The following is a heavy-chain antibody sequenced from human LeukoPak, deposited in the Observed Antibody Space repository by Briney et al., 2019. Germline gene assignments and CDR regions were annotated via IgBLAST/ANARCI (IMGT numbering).Heavy chain of an antibody. J-gene: IGHJ1*01. CDR1: GYTFTSYG. D-gene: IGHD3-22*01. CDR3: ARVGDSSGYFLTNEYFQH. V-gene: IGHV1-18*01. CDR2: ISAYNGNT. Sequence: GASVKVSCKASGYTFTSYGISWVRQAPGQGLEWMGWISAYNGNTNYAQKLQGRVTMTTDTSTSTAYMELRSLRSDDTAVYYCARVGDSSGYFLTNEYFQHWGQGTLVTVSS.